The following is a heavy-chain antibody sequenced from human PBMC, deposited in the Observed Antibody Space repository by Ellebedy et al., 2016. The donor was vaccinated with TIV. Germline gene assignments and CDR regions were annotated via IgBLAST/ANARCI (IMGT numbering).Heavy chain of an antibody. CDR3: ARADYIWGSYRSPLDP. D-gene: IGHD3-16*02. Sequence: ASVKVSXXASGYTFTSYAMHWVRQAPGQRLEWMGWINAGNGNTKYSQKFQGRVTITRDTSASTAYMELSSLRSEDTAVYYCARADYIWGSYRSPLDPWGQGTLVTVSS. J-gene: IGHJ5*02. CDR1: GYTFTSYA. CDR2: INAGNGNT. V-gene: IGHV1-3*01.